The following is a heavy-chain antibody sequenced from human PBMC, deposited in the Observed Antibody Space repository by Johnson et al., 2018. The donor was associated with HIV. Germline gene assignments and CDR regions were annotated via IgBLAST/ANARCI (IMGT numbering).Heavy chain of an antibody. V-gene: IGHV3-30*03. J-gene: IGHJ3*02. Sequence: QVQLVESGGGVVQPGRSLRLSCAASGFTFSTYGMHWVRQAPGKGLGWVAFISYDGSYKYYADSVKGRFTISRDNSKNTVYLQMNSLRPEDTAVYYCSSPWYYDMYAFDIWGQGTLVTVSS. CDR2: ISYDGSYK. CDR3: SSPWYYDMYAFDI. CDR1: GFTFSTYG. D-gene: IGHD3-22*01.